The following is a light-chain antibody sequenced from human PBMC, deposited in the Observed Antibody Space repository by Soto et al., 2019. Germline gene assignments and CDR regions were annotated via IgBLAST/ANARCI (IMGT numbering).Light chain of an antibody. J-gene: IGKJ3*01. V-gene: IGKV3-20*01. Sequence: EIVMTQSPATLSVSPGERATLSCRASQSVSTNLAWYQQKPGQAPRLLIYGASSRATGIPDRFSGSGSGTDFTLTISRLEPEDFAVYYCQQYGSSPPGFGPGTKVDIK. CDR1: QSVSTN. CDR2: GAS. CDR3: QQYGSSPPG.